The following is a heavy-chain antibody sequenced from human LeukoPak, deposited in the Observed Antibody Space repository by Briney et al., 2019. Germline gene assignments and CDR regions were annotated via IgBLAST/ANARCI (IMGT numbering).Heavy chain of an antibody. V-gene: IGHV4-61*02. D-gene: IGHD6-19*01. J-gene: IGHJ6*03. CDR1: GGSISSSSYY. CDR3: ERGLGRYRGFNYYYYMDA. Sequence: PSETLSLTCTVSGGSISSSSYYWSWIRQPAGKGLEWIGRIYTSGSTNYNPSLKSRVTISVDTSKNQFSLKLSSVTAADTAVYYCERGLGRYRGFNYYYYMDAWGKGTTVTVSS. CDR2: IYTSGST.